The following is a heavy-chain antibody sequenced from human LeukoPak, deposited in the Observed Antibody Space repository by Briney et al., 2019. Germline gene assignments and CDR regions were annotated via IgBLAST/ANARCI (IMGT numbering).Heavy chain of an antibody. J-gene: IGHJ4*02. Sequence: GTSLRLSCEASGFTFSSYGMDWVRQAPGKGLEWVALIWHDGSDKYYADSVKGRFTISRDNSKNTLYVQMNSLRAEDTAVYYCARGPTGTYDFWGQGTLVTVSS. CDR3: ARGPTGTYDF. CDR1: GFTFSSYG. D-gene: IGHD4-17*01. CDR2: IWHDGSDK. V-gene: IGHV3-33*01.